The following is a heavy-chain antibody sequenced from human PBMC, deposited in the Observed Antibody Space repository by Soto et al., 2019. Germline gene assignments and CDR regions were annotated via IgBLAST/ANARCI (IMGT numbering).Heavy chain of an antibody. D-gene: IGHD1-1*01. CDR1: GYTFTSYG. CDR3: ARSVPHPTSSTAPQFDP. J-gene: IGHJ5*02. CDR2: ISAYNGNT. V-gene: IGHV1-18*01. Sequence: ASVKVSCKASGYTFTSYGISWVRQAPGQGLEWMGWISAYNGNTNYAQKLQGRVTMTTDTSTSTAYMELRSLRSDDTAVYYCARSVPHPTSSTAPQFDPWGQGTLVTVSS.